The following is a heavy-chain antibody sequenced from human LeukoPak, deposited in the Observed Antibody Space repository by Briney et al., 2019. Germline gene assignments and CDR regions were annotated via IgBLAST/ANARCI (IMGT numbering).Heavy chain of an antibody. J-gene: IGHJ4*02. D-gene: IGHD5-18*01. CDR2: INSDGSST. CDR3: ARGDTAMAYFDY. V-gene: IGHV3-74*01. CDR1: GFTFSSYW. Sequence: PGGSLRLSCAASGFTFSSYWMHWVRQAPGKGLVWVSRINSDGSSTSCADSVKGRFTISRDNAKNTLHLQMNSLRAEDTAVYYCARGDTAMAYFDYWGQGTLVTVSS.